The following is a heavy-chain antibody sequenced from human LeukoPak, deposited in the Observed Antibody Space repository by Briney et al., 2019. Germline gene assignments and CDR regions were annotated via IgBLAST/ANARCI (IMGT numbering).Heavy chain of an antibody. CDR3: ARGPPYYDFWGGSPWFDP. CDR1: GFTFSSYS. Sequence: GSLRLSCAASGFTFSSYSMNWVRQAPGKGLEWVSYISSSSSTIYYADSVKGRFTISRDNAKNSLYLQMNSLRAEDTAVYYCARGPPYYDFWGGSPWFDPWGQGTLVTVSS. D-gene: IGHD3-3*01. J-gene: IGHJ5*02. CDR2: ISSSSSTI. V-gene: IGHV3-48*01.